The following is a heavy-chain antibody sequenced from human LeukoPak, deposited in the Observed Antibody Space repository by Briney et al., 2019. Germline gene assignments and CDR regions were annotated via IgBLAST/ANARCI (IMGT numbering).Heavy chain of an antibody. V-gene: IGHV3-30-3*01. Sequence: GGSLRLSCAASGFSFRSYWMSWVRQAPGKGLEWVAVISYDGSNKYYADSVKGRFTISRDNSKNTLYLQMNSLRAEDTAVYYCARAPYGDYAWSPHPFDYWGQGTLVTVSS. CDR3: ARAPYGDYAWSPHPFDY. CDR2: ISYDGSNK. D-gene: IGHD4-17*01. CDR1: GFSFRSYW. J-gene: IGHJ4*02.